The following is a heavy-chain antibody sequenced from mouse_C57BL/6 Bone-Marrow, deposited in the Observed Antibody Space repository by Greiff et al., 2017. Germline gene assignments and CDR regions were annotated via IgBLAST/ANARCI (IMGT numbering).Heavy chain of an antibody. D-gene: IGHD2-5*01. V-gene: IGHV3-6*01. CDR1: GYSITSGYY. CDR2: ISYDGSN. CDR3: AREGEVTYYFDY. Sequence: DVKLQESGPGLVKPSQSLSLTCSVTGYSITSGYYWNWIRQFPGNKLEWMGYISYDGSNNYNPSLKNRISITRDTSKNQFFLKLNSVTTEDTATYYCAREGEVTYYFDYWGQGTTLTVSS. J-gene: IGHJ2*01.